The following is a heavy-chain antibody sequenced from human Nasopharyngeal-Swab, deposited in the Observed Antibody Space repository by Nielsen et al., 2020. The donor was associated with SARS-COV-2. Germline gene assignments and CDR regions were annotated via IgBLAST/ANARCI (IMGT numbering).Heavy chain of an antibody. D-gene: IGHD3-10*01. CDR3: AKDLSLYGSGSYYTNPSPFDY. CDR2: ISGSGGST. Sequence: WSRQCPGKGLEWVSAISGSGGSTYYADSVKGRFTISRDNSKNTLYLQMNSLRAEDTAVYYCAKDLSLYGSGSYYTNPSPFDYWGQGTLVTVSS. J-gene: IGHJ4*02. V-gene: IGHV3-23*01.